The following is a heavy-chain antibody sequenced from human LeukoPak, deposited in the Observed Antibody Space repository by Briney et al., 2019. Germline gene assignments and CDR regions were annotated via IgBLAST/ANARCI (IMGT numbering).Heavy chain of an antibody. CDR1: GYTFTSYY. V-gene: IGHV1-46*01. CDR2: INPSGGST. D-gene: IGHD3-16*02. Sequence: GASVKVSCKASGYTFTSYYMHWVRQAPGQGLEWMGIINPSGGSTSYAQKFQGRVTMTRDMSTSTVYMEPSSLRSEDTAVYYCARDSEDYVWGSYRQYYFDYWGQGTLVTVSS. J-gene: IGHJ4*02. CDR3: ARDSEDYVWGSYRQYYFDY.